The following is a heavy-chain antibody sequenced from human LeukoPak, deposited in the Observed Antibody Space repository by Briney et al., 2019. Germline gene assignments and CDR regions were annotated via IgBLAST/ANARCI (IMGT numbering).Heavy chain of an antibody. Sequence: SETLSLTCTVTGGSISSYYWSWIRQPPGKGLEWIGYIYYSGSTNYNPSLKSRVTISVDTSKNQFSLKLSSVTAADTAVYYCARDGIHYDSSGYDYWGQGTLVTVSS. CDR2: IYYSGST. CDR3: ARDGIHYDSSGYDY. CDR1: GGSISSYY. V-gene: IGHV4-59*01. D-gene: IGHD3-22*01. J-gene: IGHJ4*02.